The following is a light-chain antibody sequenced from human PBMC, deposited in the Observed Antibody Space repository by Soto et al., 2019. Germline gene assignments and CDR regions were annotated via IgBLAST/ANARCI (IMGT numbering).Light chain of an antibody. V-gene: IGKV3-20*01. CDR2: GAS. CDR1: QSISSF. J-gene: IGKJ1*01. Sequence: EIVLTQSRATLSLSPGERATLSCRGSQSISSFLAWYHQKPGQAPRLLIYGASGRATGIPDRFSGSGSGTDFTLTISRLEPEDFAVYYCQQYGSSPTTFGHGTKVDIK. CDR3: QQYGSSPTT.